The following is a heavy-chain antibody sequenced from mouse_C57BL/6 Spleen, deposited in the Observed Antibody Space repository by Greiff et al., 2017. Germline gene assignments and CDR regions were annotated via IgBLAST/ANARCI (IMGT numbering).Heavy chain of an antibody. J-gene: IGHJ2*01. CDR2: ISSGGSYT. CDR3: ARDAGTGFDY. V-gene: IGHV5-6*01. Sequence: EVQLKESGGDLVKPGGSLKLSCAASGFTFSSYGMSWVRQTPDKRLEWVATISSGGSYTYYPDSVKGRFTISRDNAKNTLYLQMSSLKSEDTAMYYCARDAGTGFDYWGQGTTLTVSS. D-gene: IGHD3-3*01. CDR1: GFTFSSYG.